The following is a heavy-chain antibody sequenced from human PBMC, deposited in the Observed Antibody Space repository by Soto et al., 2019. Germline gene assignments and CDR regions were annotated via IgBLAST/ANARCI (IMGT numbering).Heavy chain of an antibody. Sequence: SKERGGTLGSEAMNWVRQAPGQGLEWMGWIIPIFGTANYAQKFQERVTITRDMSTSTAYMELSSLRSEDTAVYYCAADPRYRGVIGCLAVWGQGTTVPVSS. CDR3: AADPRYRGVIGCLAV. V-gene: IGHV1-69*05. CDR2: IIPIFGTA. J-gene: IGHJ6*02. CDR1: GGTLGSEA. D-gene: IGHD3-10*01.